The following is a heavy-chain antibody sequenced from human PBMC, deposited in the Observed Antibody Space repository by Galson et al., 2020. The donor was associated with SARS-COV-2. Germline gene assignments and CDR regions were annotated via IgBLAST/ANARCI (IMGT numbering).Heavy chain of an antibody. D-gene: IGHD1-26*01. Sequence: KIGESLKISCTASGFTFSNYTMNWVRQAPGKGLEWVSYISSDSSSKYYADSVKGRFTISRDNAKNSRSLQMNSLRADDTAVYYCAREGGGSYYWGQGTLVTVS. CDR2: ISSDSSSK. J-gene: IGHJ4*02. CDR1: GFTFSNYT. CDR3: AREGGGSYY. V-gene: IGHV3-21*03.